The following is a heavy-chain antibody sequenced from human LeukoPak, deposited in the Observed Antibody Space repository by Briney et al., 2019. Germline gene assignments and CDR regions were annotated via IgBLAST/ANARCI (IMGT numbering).Heavy chain of an antibody. V-gene: IGHV1-2*02. CDR2: INPNSGTT. CDR3: ASIAARRDLRPPVP. J-gene: IGHJ5*02. CDR1: GYTFTAYY. D-gene: IGHD6-6*01. Sequence: ASVKVSCKATGYTFTAYYMQWVRQTPGQGLEWMGWINPNSGTTNCAQKFQGRVTMTRDTSISTAYMEFNRLRSDDTAIYYCASIAARRDLRPPVPWGQGTLVTVSS.